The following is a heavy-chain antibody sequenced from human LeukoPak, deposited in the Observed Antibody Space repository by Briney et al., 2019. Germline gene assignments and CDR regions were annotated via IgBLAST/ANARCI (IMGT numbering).Heavy chain of an antibody. V-gene: IGHV4-34*01. J-gene: IGHJ4*02. Sequence: SETLSLTCAVYGGSFSGYYWSWIRQPPGKGLEWIGEINHSGSTNYNPSLKSRVTISVDTSKNQFSLKLSSVTAADTAVYYCARADIVLMVYAIPDWGQGTLVTVSS. CDR3: ARADIVLMVYAIPD. CDR1: GGSFSGYY. D-gene: IGHD2-8*01. CDR2: INHSGST.